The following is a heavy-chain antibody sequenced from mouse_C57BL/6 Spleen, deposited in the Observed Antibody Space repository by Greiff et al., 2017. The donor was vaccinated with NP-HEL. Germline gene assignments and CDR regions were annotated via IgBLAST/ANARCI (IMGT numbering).Heavy chain of an antibody. CDR3: ANNYGSRGYAMDY. J-gene: IGHJ4*01. CDR1: GYTFTSYW. CDR2: IHPNSGST. D-gene: IGHD1-1*01. Sequence: VQLQQPGAELVKPGASVKLSCKASGYTFTSYWMHWVKQRPGQGLEWIGMIHPNSGSTNYNEKFKSKATLTVDKSSSTAYMQLSSLTSEDSAVYYCANNYGSRGYAMDYWGQGTSVTVSS. V-gene: IGHV1-64*01.